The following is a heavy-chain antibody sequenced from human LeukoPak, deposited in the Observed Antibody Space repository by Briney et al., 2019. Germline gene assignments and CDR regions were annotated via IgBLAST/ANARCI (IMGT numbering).Heavy chain of an antibody. V-gene: IGHV4-59*01. Sequence: SETLSLTCTVSGGSISSYYWSWIRQPPGKGLEWIGYIYYSGSTNYNPSLKSRVTISVDTSKSQFSLKLSSVTAADTAVYYCARHGGYCSSTSCWHFDYWGQGTLVTVSS. CDR2: IYYSGST. D-gene: IGHD2-2*03. CDR1: GGSISSYY. J-gene: IGHJ4*02. CDR3: ARHGGYCSSTSCWHFDY.